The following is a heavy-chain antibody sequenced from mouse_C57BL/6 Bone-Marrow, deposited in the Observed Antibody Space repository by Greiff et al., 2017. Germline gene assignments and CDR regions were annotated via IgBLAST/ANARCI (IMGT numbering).Heavy chain of an antibody. CDR2: IYPGDGDT. J-gene: IGHJ4*01. CDR1: GYAFSSSW. Sequence: QVQLQQSGPELVKPGASVTISCKASGYAFSSSWMNWVKQRPGKGLEWIGRIYPGDGDTNYNGKFKGKATLTADKSSSTAYMQLSSLTSEDSAVYFCARTRQLRPLYYAMDYWGQGTSVTVSS. V-gene: IGHV1-82*01. CDR3: ARTRQLRPLYYAMDY. D-gene: IGHD3-2*02.